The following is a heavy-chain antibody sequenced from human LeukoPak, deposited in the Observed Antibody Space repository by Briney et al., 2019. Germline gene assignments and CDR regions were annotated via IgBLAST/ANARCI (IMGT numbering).Heavy chain of an antibody. CDR1: GFIFHDFG. J-gene: IGHJ4*02. V-gene: IGHV3-20*04. Sequence: GGSLRLSCAASGFIFHDFGMGWVRQVPGKGLQWVSGINWNGVSTAYADSVKGRFTISRDNANNSLYLQIHSLRDEDTAFYYCVRPYRSDYYGWFEYWGRGALVTVSS. CDR3: VRPYRSDYYGWFEY. CDR2: INWNGVST. D-gene: IGHD3-22*01.